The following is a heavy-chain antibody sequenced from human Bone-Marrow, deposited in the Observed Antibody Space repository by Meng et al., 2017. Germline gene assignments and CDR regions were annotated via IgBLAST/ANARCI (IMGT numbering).Heavy chain of an antibody. V-gene: IGHV3-48*04. CDR2: ISSSGSTI. CDR1: GFTFSNCW. Sequence: GGSLRLSCAASGFTFSNCWMSWVRQAPGKGLEWVSYISSSGSTIYYADSVKGRFTISRDNAKNSLYLQMNSLRAEDTAVYYCASNTIFGVVIPYYYYGMDVWGQGTTVTVSS. J-gene: IGHJ6*02. CDR3: ASNTIFGVVIPYYYYGMDV. D-gene: IGHD3-3*01.